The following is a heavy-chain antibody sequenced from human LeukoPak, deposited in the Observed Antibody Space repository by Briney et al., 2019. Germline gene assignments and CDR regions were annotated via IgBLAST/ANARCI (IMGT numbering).Heavy chain of an antibody. V-gene: IGHV3-30*03. CDR2: ISYDGSNK. Sequence: PGGSLRLSCAASGFTFSSYGKHWVRQAPGKGLEWVAVISYDGSNKYYADSVKGRFTISRDNSKNTLYLQMNSLRTEDTAVYYCARTVKWLSPHFDYWAREPWSPSPQ. J-gene: IGHJ4*02. CDR3: ARTVKWLSPHFDY. D-gene: IGHD3-22*01. CDR1: GFTFSSYG.